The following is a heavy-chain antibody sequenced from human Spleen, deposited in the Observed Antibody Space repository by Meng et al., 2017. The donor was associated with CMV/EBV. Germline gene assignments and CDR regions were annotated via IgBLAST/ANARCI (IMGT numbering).Heavy chain of an antibody. CDR3: AKDRSIYGSGKYFDY. CDR2: ISGGGGNT. CDR1: GFTFSSYD. J-gene: IGHJ4*02. V-gene: IGHV3-23*01. D-gene: IGHD3-10*01. Sequence: SGFTFSSYDMSWVRQDPGEGLEWVSAISGGGGNTYYADSVKGRFTISRGTSKNTLYLQMNSLRAEDTAVYYCAKDRSIYGSGKYFDYWGQGTLVTVSS.